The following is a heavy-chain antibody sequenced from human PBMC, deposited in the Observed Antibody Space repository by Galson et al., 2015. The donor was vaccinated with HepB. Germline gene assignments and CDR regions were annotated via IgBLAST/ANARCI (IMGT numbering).Heavy chain of an antibody. CDR1: GFTFSSYA. D-gene: IGHD7-27*01. J-gene: IGHJ3*02. Sequence: SLRLSCAASGFTFSSYAMLWVRQAPGKGLEYVSAISSNGGSTYYADSVKGRFTISRDNSKNTLYLQMNSLRAEDTAVYYCARDFGDNWGAFDIWGQGTMVTVSS. V-gene: IGHV3-64*04. CDR2: ISSNGGST. CDR3: ARDFGDNWGAFDI.